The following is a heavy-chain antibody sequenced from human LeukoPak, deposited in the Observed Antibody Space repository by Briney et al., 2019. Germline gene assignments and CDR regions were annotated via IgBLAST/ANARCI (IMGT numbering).Heavy chain of an antibody. Sequence: AGGSLRLSCAASGFTFSSYSMNWVRQPPGKGLEWVSSISSSSSYIYYADSVKGRFTISRDNANNSLYLQMNSLRAEDTAVYYCARMTTWRAFDIWGQGTMVTVSS. CDR3: ARMTTWRAFDI. CDR1: GFTFSSYS. V-gene: IGHV3-21*01. D-gene: IGHD4-17*01. J-gene: IGHJ3*02. CDR2: ISSSSSYI.